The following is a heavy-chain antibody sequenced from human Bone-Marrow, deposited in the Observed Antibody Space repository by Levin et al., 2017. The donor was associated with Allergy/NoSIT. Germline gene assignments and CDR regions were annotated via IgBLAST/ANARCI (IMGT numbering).Heavy chain of an antibody. D-gene: IGHD2-15*01. Sequence: SQTLSLTCTVSGGSISSYYWSWIRQPPGKGLEWIGYIYYSGSTNYNPSLKSRVTISVDTSKNQFSLKLSSVTAADTAVYYCARWQLLGSVDYWGQGTLVTVSS. CDR2: IYYSGST. V-gene: IGHV4-59*12. CDR3: ARWQLLGSVDY. CDR1: GGSISSYY. J-gene: IGHJ4*02.